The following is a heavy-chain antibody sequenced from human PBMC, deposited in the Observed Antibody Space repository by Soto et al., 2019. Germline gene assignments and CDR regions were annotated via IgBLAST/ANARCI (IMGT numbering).Heavy chain of an antibody. CDR3: VQETPVPIKDYYGSSGYYPAY. CDR2: ISSSGRTP. Sequence: PGESLKISCAASGFTLSDYAMSWVRQAPGKGLEWVSGISSSGRTPFYADSVKGRLTISRDKPKNTLYLQMNSLRVEDTAVYFCVQETPVPIKDYYGSSGYYPAYRGQGTPVTVSS. CDR1: GFTLSDYA. J-gene: IGHJ4*02. V-gene: IGHV3-23*01. D-gene: IGHD3-22*01.